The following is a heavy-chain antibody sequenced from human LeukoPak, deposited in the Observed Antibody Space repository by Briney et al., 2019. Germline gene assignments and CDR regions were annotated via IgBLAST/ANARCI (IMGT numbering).Heavy chain of an antibody. J-gene: IGHJ5*02. D-gene: IGHD4-11*01. Sequence: GGSLRLSCAASGFTFSSYAIHWVRQAPGKGLEWVTVISNDGSKKSYADSVKGRFTISRDNTKNSLYLQMNSLRAEDTAVYYCARVGGGLHSNYPFWFDPWGQGTLVTVSS. CDR3: ARVGGGLHSNYPFWFDP. V-gene: IGHV3-30*07. CDR2: ISNDGSKK. CDR1: GFTFSSYA.